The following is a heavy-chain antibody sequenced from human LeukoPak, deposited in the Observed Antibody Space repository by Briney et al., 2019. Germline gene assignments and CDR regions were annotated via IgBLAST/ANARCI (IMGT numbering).Heavy chain of an antibody. CDR2: IYHSGST. CDR3: ARGDYYDSSVPFDP. V-gene: IGHV4-4*02. Sequence: SETLSLTCAVSGGSISSSNWWSWIRQPPGKGLEWIGEIYHSGSTNYNPSLKSRVTISVDTSKNQFSLKLSSVTAADTAVYYCARGDYYDSSVPFDPWGQGTLVTVSS. D-gene: IGHD3-22*01. J-gene: IGHJ5*02. CDR1: GGSISSSNW.